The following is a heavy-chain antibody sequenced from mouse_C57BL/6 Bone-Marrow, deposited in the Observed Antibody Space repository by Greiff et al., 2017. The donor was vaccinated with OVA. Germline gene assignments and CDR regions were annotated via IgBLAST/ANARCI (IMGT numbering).Heavy chain of an antibody. Sequence: VQLQQSGAELVRPGSSVKMSCKTSGYTFISYGINWVKQRPGQGLEWIGYIYIGNGYTEYNEKFKGKATLTSDTSSSTAYMQLSSLTSEDSAIYFCARPEGGDRRAHWYCDVWGTGTTVTVSS. CDR3: ARPEGGDRRAHWYCDV. D-gene: IGHD3-3*01. J-gene: IGHJ1*03. V-gene: IGHV1-58*01. CDR1: GYTFISYG. CDR2: IYIGNGYT.